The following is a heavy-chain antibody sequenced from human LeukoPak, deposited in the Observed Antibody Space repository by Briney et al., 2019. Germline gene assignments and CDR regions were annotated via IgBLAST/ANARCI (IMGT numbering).Heavy chain of an antibody. J-gene: IGHJ4*02. CDR1: GFTVSSNY. D-gene: IGHD2-2*01. V-gene: IGHV3-23*01. CDR3: AKLGCTGTICYANY. CDR2: ISGGGDSA. Sequence: GGSLRLSCAASGFTVSSNYMSWVRQAPGKGLEWVSVISGGGDSADYADSMKGRFTISRDNSKNTLYLQMYSLRAEDTALYYCAKLGCTGTICYANYWGQGTLVTVSS.